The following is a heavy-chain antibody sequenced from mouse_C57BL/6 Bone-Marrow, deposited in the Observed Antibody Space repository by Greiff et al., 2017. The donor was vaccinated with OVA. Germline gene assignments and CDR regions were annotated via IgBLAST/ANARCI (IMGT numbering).Heavy chain of an antibody. D-gene: IGHD1-1*01. CDR2: IWSGGST. J-gene: IGHJ4*01. CDR1: GFSLTSYG. Sequence: VQRVESGPGLVQPSQSLSITCTVSGFSLTSYGVHWVRQSPGKGLEWLGVIWSGGSTDYNAAFISRLSISKDNSKSQVFFKMNSLQADDTAIYYCARSPHYYGSSYGGGLAMDYWGQGTSVTVSS. V-gene: IGHV2-2*01. CDR3: ARSPHYYGSSYGGGLAMDY.